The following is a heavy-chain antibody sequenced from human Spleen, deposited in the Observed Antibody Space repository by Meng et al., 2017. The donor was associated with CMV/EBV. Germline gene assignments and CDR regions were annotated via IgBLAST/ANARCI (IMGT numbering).Heavy chain of an antibody. J-gene: IGHJ4*02. V-gene: IGHV3-30*04. CDR2: TSFDGSKK. Sequence: SLKISCEASGFTFSSYAMHWVRQAPGKGLEWVAATSFDGSKKYFADSVKGRFTISRDNSKNTVYLQMNSLRAEDTGAYYCARPRQIVLMVYAMDYWGQGTLVTVSS. CDR1: GFTFSSYA. CDR3: ARPRQIVLMVYAMDY. D-gene: IGHD2-8*01.